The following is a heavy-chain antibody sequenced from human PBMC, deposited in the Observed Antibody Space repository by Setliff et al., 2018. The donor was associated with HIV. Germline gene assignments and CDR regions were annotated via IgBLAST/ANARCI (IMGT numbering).Heavy chain of an antibody. J-gene: IGHJ6*02. CDR2: IIHTGST. Sequence: PSETLSLTCAVYGGSFSGYYWSWTRQPPGKGLEWIGEIIHTGSTNYNPSLKSRVTISVDTSKNQFSLRLSSVTAADTAVYYCARGRSCSSSSCYLVYYYYYGMDVWGHGSTVTVS. CDR3: ARGRSCSSSSCYLVYYYYYGMDV. D-gene: IGHD2-2*01. CDR1: GGSFSGYY. V-gene: IGHV4-34*01.